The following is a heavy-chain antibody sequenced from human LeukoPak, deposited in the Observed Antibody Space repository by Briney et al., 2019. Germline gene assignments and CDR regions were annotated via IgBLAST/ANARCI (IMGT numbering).Heavy chain of an antibody. CDR2: IIPIFGTV. J-gene: IGHJ5*02. V-gene: IGHV1-69*13. Sequence: ASVKVSCKASGGTFSSYAISWVRQAPGQGLEWMGGIIPIFGTVNYAQKFQGRVTITADESTSTAYMELSSLRSEDTAVYYCARDLTTVLFNWFDPWGQGTLVTVSS. CDR3: ARDLTTVLFNWFDP. CDR1: GGTFSSYA. D-gene: IGHD4-17*01.